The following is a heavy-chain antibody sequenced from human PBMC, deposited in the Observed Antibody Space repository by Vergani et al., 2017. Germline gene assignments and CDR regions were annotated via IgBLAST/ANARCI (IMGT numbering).Heavy chain of an antibody. V-gene: IGHV1-46*03. CDR3: VSSRLRSFEY. CDR2: INPLGGRA. J-gene: IGHJ4*02. CDR1: GYTYRSYY. Sequence: QAKVVQSGAEVKAPGASVKVSCEASGYTYRSYYVHWVRQAPGQGLEWMGVINPLGGRATYSQKFQGRVPVTGDSSTTGGTSASMVYMVLTSLTPEDTAVYFCVSSRLRSFEYWGQGTLVTVSS. D-gene: IGHD4-17*01.